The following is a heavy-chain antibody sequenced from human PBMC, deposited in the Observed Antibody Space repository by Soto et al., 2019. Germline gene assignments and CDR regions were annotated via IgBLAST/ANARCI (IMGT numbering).Heavy chain of an antibody. D-gene: IGHD5-18*01. CDR2: IYYSGST. CDR3: ARNRWIQLWGFDY. Sequence: NPSETLSLTCTFSCGSIISYYWSWIRQPPGKGLEWIGYIYYSGSTNYNPSLKSRVTISVDTSKNQFSLKLSSVTAADTAVYYCARNRWIQLWGFDYWGQGTLVTVSS. V-gene: IGHV4-59*01. CDR1: CGSIISYY. J-gene: IGHJ4*02.